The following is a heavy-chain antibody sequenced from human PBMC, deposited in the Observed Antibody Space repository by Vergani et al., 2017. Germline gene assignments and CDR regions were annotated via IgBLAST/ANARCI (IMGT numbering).Heavy chain of an antibody. CDR3: AGRNYCSSTSCSYDY. V-gene: IGHV4-39*01. J-gene: IGHJ4*02. D-gene: IGHD2-2*01. CDR1: GGSISSSSYY. CDR2: IYYSGST. Sequence: QLQLQESGPGLVKPSETLSLTCTVSGGSISSSSYYWGWIRQPPGKGLEWIGSIYYSGSTYYNPSLKSRVTIYVDTSKNQFSLKLSSVTAADTAVYYCAGRNYCSSTSCSYDYWGQGTLVTVSS.